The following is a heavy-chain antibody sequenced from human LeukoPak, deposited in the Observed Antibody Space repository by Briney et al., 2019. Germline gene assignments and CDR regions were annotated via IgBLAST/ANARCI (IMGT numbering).Heavy chain of an antibody. J-gene: IGHJ3*02. D-gene: IGHD2-2*01. Sequence: ASVKVSCKASGGTFSSYAISWVRQAPGQGLEWMGGIIPIFGTANYAQKFQGRVTITTDESTSTAYMELSSLRSEDTAVYYCARKGISGLAAAIPRNDAFDIWGQGTMVTVSS. V-gene: IGHV1-69*05. CDR3: ARKGISGLAAAIPRNDAFDI. CDR1: GGTFSSYA. CDR2: IIPIFGTA.